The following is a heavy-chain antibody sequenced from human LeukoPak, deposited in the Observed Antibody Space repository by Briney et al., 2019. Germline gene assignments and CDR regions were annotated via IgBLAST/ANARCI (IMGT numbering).Heavy chain of an antibody. CDR3: ARASNYYYYGMDV. V-gene: IGHV3-21*01. CDR2: ISSSSSYI. CDR1: GFTFSSYS. J-gene: IGHJ6*02. Sequence: PGGSLRLSCAASGFTFSSYSMNWVRQAPGKGLEWVSSISSSSSYIYYADSVKGRFTISRENAKNSLYLQMNSLRAGDTAVYYCARASNYYYYGMDVWGQGTTVTVSS. D-gene: IGHD2/OR15-2a*01.